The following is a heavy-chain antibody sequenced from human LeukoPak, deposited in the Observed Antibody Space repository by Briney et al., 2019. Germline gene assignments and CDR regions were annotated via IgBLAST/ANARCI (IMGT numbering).Heavy chain of an antibody. V-gene: IGHV1-8*01. J-gene: IGHJ5*02. D-gene: IGHD2-2*01. CDR1: GYTFTSYD. CDR2: MNPNSGNT. CDR3: ARAVPAAIRKVTNWFDP. Sequence: ASVKVSCKASGYTFTSYDINWVRQATGQGLEWMGWMNPNSGNTGYAQKFQGRVTMTRNTSISTAYMELSSLRSEDTAVYYCARAVPAAIRKVTNWFDPWGQGTLGTVSS.